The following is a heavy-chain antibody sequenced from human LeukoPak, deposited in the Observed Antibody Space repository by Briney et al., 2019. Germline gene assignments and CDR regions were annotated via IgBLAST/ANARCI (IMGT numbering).Heavy chain of an antibody. CDR1: GFTFSSYE. CDR3: ARVLSYYGMDV. CDR2: ISSSGSTI. Sequence: PGGSLRLSCAASGFTFSSYEMNWVRQAPGKGLEWVSYISSSGSTIYYVDSVKGRFTISRDNAKNSLYLQMNSLRAEDTADYYCARVLSYYGMDVWGQGTTVTVSS. J-gene: IGHJ6*02. V-gene: IGHV3-48*03.